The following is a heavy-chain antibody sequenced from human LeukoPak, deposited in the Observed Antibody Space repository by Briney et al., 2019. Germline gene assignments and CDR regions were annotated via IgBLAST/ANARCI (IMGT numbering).Heavy chain of an antibody. V-gene: IGHV3-23*01. CDR1: GFTFSSYA. D-gene: IGHD3-9*01. J-gene: IGHJ6*03. CDR3: ASYGASYYDILTGYSPFYYYYYMDV. Sequence: GGSLRLSCAVSGFTFSSYAMSWVRQAPGKGLEWVSAISGSGGGTFYADSVRGRFTISRDNSKNTVYLQMNSLRAEDTAVYYCASYGASYYDILTGYSPFYYYYYMDVWGKGTTVTISS. CDR2: ISGSGGGT.